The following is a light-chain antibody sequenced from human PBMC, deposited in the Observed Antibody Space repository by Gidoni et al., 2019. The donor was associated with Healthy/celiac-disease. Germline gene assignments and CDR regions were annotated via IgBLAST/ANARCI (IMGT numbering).Light chain of an antibody. Sequence: QSALTQPASVSGSPGQSITISCTGTSSDFGSYNLVSWYQQHPGKSPKLMIYEINKRPSGVSNRFSGSKSGNTASLTISGLQAEDEADYYCCSYAGSWVFGGGTKLTVL. V-gene: IGLV2-23*02. CDR2: EIN. CDR3: CSYAGSWV. CDR1: SSDFGSYNL. J-gene: IGLJ3*02.